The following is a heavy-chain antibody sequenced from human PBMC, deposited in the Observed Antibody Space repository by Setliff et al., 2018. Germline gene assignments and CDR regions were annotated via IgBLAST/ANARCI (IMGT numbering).Heavy chain of an antibody. CDR3: ARSTETFSGEDFYFFYYMDV. CDR2: IIPIFGTA. CDR1: GGTFSSYA. J-gene: IGHJ6*03. V-gene: IGHV1-69*06. D-gene: IGHD4-4*01. Sequence: SVKVSCKASGGTFSSYAISWVRQAPGQGLEWMGRIIPIFGTANYAQKFQGRVTITADKSTSTAYMELSSLRPEDTALYYCARSTETFSGEDFYFFYYMDVWGKGTTVTVS.